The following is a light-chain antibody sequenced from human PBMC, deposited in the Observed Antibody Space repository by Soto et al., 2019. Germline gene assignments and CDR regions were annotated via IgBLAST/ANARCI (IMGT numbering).Light chain of an antibody. CDR2: DDR. CDR1: NIGSKR. J-gene: IGLJ2*01. Sequence: SYELTQPPSVSVAPGQTATITCGGNNIGSKRVHWYQHQPGQAPVVVVYDDRGRPSGIPERFSGSNSGHTATLTISRVEAGDEADYYCQVWNSADDHVLFGGGTKLTVL. CDR3: QVWNSADDHVL. V-gene: IGLV3-21*02.